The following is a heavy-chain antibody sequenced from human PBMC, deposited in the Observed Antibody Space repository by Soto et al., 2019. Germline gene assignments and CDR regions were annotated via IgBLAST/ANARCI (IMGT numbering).Heavy chain of an antibody. D-gene: IGHD6-19*01. CDR3: ARHIAVAGPIAY. Sequence: PSETLSLTCTVSGGSISSFYWSWIRQSPGKGLEWMGYLYYSGITNYNPSLKSRVTISVDTPKNQVSLKVSSVTAADTAVYYCARHIAVAGPIAYWGQGTLVTVS. J-gene: IGHJ4*02. CDR1: GGSISSFY. V-gene: IGHV4-59*01. CDR2: LYYSGIT.